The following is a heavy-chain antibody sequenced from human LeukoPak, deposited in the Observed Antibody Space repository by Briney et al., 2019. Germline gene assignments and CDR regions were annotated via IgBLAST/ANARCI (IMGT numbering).Heavy chain of an antibody. CDR2: ISPSGGST. V-gene: IGHV1-46*01. CDR1: GYTFTSNY. CDR3: ARSSSEWLPNAFDI. D-gene: IGHD5-12*01. J-gene: IGHJ3*02. Sequence: ASVKVSCKAFGYTFTSNYTHWVRQAPGQGPEWMGVISPSGGSTTYAQKSQGRVTLTRDMSTSTDYLELSSLRSEDTAVYYCARSSSEWLPNAFDIWGQGTMVTVSS.